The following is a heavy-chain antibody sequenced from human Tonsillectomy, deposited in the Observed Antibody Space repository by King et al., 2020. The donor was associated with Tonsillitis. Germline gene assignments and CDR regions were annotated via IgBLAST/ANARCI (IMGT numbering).Heavy chain of an antibody. V-gene: IGHV1-69*12. Sequence: QLVQSGAEVKKPGSSVKVSCKASGGTFSNYAINWVRQAPGQGLEWMGGIIPIFGTAKYAQKFQGRVTITADESTSTAYMELSSLTSEDTAVYYCARGDSLFHYFGSGSYSYFDYWGQGTLVTVSS. D-gene: IGHD3-10*01. J-gene: IGHJ4*02. CDR1: GGTFSNYA. CDR3: ARGDSLFHYFGSGSYSYFDY. CDR2: IIPIFGTA.